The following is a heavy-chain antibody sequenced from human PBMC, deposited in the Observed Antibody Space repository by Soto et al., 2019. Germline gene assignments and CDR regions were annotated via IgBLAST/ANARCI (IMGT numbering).Heavy chain of an antibody. CDR1: GFTFDDYS. Sequence: SLRLSCSAAGFTFDDYSMHWVRQAPGKGLEWVSGISWNSGSIGYADSVKGRFTISRDNAKNSLYLQMNSLRAEDTALYYCAKGPLEWLNYFDYWGQGTLVTVSS. CDR3: AKGPLEWLNYFDY. J-gene: IGHJ4*02. CDR2: ISWNSGSI. V-gene: IGHV3-9*01. D-gene: IGHD3-3*01.